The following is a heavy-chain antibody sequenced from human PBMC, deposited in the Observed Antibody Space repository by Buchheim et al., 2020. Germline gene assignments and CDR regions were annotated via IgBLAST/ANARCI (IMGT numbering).Heavy chain of an antibody. CDR1: GYTFTSYD. Sequence: QVQLVQSGAEVKKPGASVKVSCKASGYTFTSYDINWVRQATGQGLEWMGWMNPNSGNTGYAQKFQGRVTMTRNTSISTAYMELSSLRSEYTAVYYCARGLRDSDSARNAVRLMYYFDYWGQGTL. V-gene: IGHV1-8*01. CDR2: MNPNSGNT. CDR3: ARGLRDSDSARNAVRLMYYFDY. J-gene: IGHJ4*02. D-gene: IGHD1-26*01.